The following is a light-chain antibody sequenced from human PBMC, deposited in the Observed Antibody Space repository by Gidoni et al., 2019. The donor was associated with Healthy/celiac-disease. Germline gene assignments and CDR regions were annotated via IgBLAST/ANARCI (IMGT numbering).Light chain of an antibody. Sequence: EIVLTQFPATLSLSPGGRATLSCRASQSVSSSLAWYQQKPGQAPRLLIYDASNRATGIPARFSGSGSGTDFTLTISSLEPEEFAVYYCQQRSNWLNFXGXTKVEIK. CDR3: QQRSNWLN. V-gene: IGKV3-11*01. J-gene: IGKJ4*01. CDR1: QSVSSS. CDR2: DAS.